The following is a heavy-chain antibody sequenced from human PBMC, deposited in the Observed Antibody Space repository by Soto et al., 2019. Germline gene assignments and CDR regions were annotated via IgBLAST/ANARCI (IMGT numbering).Heavy chain of an antibody. Sequence: ETLSLTCTVSAGSITTSYWSWIRQPLGKALEWIGYIPYRGSTNYNPSLKSRLTISIDTSKSQISLKLTSMTTADTAVYYCASSGIVGREVNTWFDPWGQGTLVTVSS. CDR2: IPYRGST. J-gene: IGHJ5*02. CDR1: AGSITTSY. CDR3: ASSGIVGREVNTWFDP. D-gene: IGHD3-22*01. V-gene: IGHV4-59*01.